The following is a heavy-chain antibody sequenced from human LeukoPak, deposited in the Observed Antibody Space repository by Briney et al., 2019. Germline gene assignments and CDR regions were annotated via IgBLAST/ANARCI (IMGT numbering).Heavy chain of an antibody. CDR1: GFTFSSYG. Sequence: GGSLRLSCAASGFTFSSYGMHWVRQAPGQGLEGVAFIRYDGNNKYYAESVKGRFTISRDNSKNTLYLQMNSLRAEDTAVYYCAKDSSLSLISGYYFDYWGQGTLVTVSS. CDR2: IRYDGNNK. D-gene: IGHD1-14*01. J-gene: IGHJ4*02. CDR3: AKDSSLSLISGYYFDY. V-gene: IGHV3-30*02.